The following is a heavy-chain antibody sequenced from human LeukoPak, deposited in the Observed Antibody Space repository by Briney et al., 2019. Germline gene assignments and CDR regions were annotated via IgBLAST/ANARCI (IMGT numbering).Heavy chain of an antibody. Sequence: PGGSLRLSCVASGFTFSSYAMHWVRQAPGKGLEWVAVISYDGSNKYYADSVKGRFTISRDNSKNTLYLQMNSLRAEDTAVYYCARGIVVVTCFDYWGQGTLVTVSS. V-gene: IGHV3-30*04. D-gene: IGHD2-21*02. J-gene: IGHJ4*02. CDR3: ARGIVVVTCFDY. CDR1: GFTFSSYA. CDR2: ISYDGSNK.